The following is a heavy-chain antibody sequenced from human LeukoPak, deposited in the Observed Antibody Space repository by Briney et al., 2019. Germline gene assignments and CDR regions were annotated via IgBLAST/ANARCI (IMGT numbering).Heavy chain of an antibody. CDR2: IYSGGST. V-gene: IGHV3-53*04. CDR3: ARAYRYSGYDQGFDY. D-gene: IGHD5-12*01. J-gene: IGHJ4*02. Sequence: RSGGSLRLSCAASGFTVSSNYMGWVRQAPGKGLEWVSFIYSGGSTYYADSVKGRFTISRHNSKNTLYLQMNSLRAEDTAVYYCARAYRYSGYDQGFDYWGQGTLVTVSS. CDR1: GFTVSSNY.